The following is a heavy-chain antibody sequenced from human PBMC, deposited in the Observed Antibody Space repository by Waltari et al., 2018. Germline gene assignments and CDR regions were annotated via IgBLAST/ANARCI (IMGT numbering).Heavy chain of an antibody. CDR2: IYSSGST. D-gene: IGHD6-25*01. V-gene: IGHV3-66*02. J-gene: IGHJ4*02. CDR1: GITVGNNY. CDR3: ARDPPGVAAAGPGRG. Sequence: EVQLVESGGGLVQPGGSLRLACAASGITVGNNYGSWVRQAPGKGLELISLIYSSGSTYYADSVKGRFTISRDNSKNTLYLQMNSLRSEDTAVYFCARDPPGVAAAGPGRGWGQGTLVTVSS.